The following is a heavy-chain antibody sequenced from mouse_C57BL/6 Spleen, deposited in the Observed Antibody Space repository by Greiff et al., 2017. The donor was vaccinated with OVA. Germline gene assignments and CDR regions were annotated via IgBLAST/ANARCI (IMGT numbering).Heavy chain of an antibody. Sequence: VQLQQSGAELARPGASVKLSCKASGYTFTSYWMHWVKQRPIQGLEWIGNIDPSDSETHYNQKFKDKATLTVDTSSSTAYMQLSSLTSEDSAVYYCARSAYYSNPYAMDYWGQGTSVTVSS. CDR1: GYTFTSYW. CDR2: IDPSDSET. J-gene: IGHJ4*01. CDR3: ARSAYYSNPYAMDY. V-gene: IGHV1-52*01. D-gene: IGHD2-5*01.